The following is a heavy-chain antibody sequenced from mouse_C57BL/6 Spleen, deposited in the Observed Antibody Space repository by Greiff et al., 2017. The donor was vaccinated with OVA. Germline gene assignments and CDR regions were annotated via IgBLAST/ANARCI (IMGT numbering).Heavy chain of an antibody. D-gene: IGHD2-3*01. Sequence: VQLQQPGAELVKPGASVKVSCKASGYTFTSYWMHWVKQRPGQGLEWIGRIHPSDSDTNYNQKFKGKATLTVDKSSSTAYTQLSSLTSEDSAVYYCAMGGWFPHWYFDVWGTGTTVTVSS. V-gene: IGHV1-74*01. CDR2: IHPSDSDT. J-gene: IGHJ1*03. CDR1: GYTFTSYW. CDR3: AMGGWFPHWYFDV.